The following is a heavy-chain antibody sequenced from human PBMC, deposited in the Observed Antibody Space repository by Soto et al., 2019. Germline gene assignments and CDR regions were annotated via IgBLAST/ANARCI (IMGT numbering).Heavy chain of an antibody. D-gene: IGHD4-17*01. V-gene: IGHV3-33*01. Sequence: QVQLVESGGGVVQPGRSLRLSCAASGFTFSTYGMHWVRQAPGKGLEGVAVVWYDGSNKYYADSLKGRVTFSRDNSKSTLYRQMNSLSAEDTAVYYCARSGDSDYYSAMDVWGQGTTVTVSS. CDR3: ARSGDSDYYSAMDV. CDR1: GFTFSTYG. CDR2: VWYDGSNK. J-gene: IGHJ6*02.